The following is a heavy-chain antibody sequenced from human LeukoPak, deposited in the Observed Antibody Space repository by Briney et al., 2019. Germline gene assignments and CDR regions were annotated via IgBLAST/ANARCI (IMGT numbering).Heavy chain of an antibody. CDR3: ARVRYYDFWSSYSVDY. J-gene: IGHJ4*02. CDR2: ISSSGSTI. V-gene: IGHV3-48*03. Sequence: GGSLRLSCAASGFTFSSYEMNWVRQAPGKGLEWVSYISSSGSTIYYADPVKGRFTISRDNAKNSLFLQMNSLRAEDTAVYYCARVRYYDFWSSYSVDYWGQGTLVTVSS. CDR1: GFTFSSYE. D-gene: IGHD3-3*01.